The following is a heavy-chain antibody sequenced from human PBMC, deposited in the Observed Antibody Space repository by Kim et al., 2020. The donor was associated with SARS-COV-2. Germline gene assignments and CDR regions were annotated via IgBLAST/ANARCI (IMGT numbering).Heavy chain of an antibody. J-gene: IGHJ3*01. CDR2: ISGSGGST. Sequence: GGSLRLSCAASGFTFSSYAMSWVRQAPGKGLEWVSAISGSGGSTYYADSVKGRFTISRDNSKNTLYLQMNSLRAEDTAVYYCAKDSRGASIPDAAVDLWGQGTMATVSS. V-gene: IGHV3-23*01. D-gene: IGHD1-26*01. CDR1: GFTFSSYA. CDR3: AKDSRGASIPDAAVDL.